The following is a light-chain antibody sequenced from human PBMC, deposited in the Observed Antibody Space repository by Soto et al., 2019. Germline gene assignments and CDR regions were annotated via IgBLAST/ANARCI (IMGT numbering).Light chain of an antibody. CDR1: SSDVGIYNY. CDR2: DVS. CDR3: CSYAGSYTLV. Sequence: QSALTQPRSVSGSPGQSVTISCTVTSSDVGIYNYVSWYQQHPGKAPKLMIYDVSERPSGVPDRFSGSKSGNTASLTISGLQAEDEADYYCCSYAGSYTLVFGGGTKLTVL. J-gene: IGLJ2*01. V-gene: IGLV2-11*01.